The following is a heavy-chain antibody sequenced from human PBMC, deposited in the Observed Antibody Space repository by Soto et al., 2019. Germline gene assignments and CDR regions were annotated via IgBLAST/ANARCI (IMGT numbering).Heavy chain of an antibody. CDR1: GGSISSSSYY. D-gene: IGHD2-15*01. CDR2: IYYSGST. Sequence: QLQLQESGPGLVKPSETLSLTCTVSGGSISSSSYYWGWIRQPPGKGLEWIGSIYYSGSTYYNPSLRCRVPISVDTSKNQFALKLSSVTAADTAVYYCARHTPAISISDHWGQGTLVTVSS. J-gene: IGHJ4*02. V-gene: IGHV4-39*01. CDR3: ARHTPAISISDH.